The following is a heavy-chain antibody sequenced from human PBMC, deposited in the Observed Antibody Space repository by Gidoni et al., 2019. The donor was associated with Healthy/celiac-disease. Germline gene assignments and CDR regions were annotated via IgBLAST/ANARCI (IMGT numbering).Heavy chain of an antibody. CDR2: ISAYNGNT. V-gene: IGHV1-18*04. Sequence: QVQLVQSGAEVKKPGAAVKVSCKASGYTFTSYGISWVRQAPGQGLEWMGLISAYNGNTNYAQKLQGRVTMTTDTSTSIAYMELRSLRSDDTAVYYCARVYSSSWYRGNWLDPWGQGTLVTVSS. CDR1: GYTFTSYG. J-gene: IGHJ5*02. D-gene: IGHD6-13*01. CDR3: ARVYSSSWYRGNWLDP.